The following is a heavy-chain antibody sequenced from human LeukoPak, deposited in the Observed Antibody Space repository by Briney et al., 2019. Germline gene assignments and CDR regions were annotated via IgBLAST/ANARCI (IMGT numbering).Heavy chain of an antibody. J-gene: IGHJ4*02. D-gene: IGHD5-12*01. CDR2: IYYSGST. CDR3: GRDSGYDWESFYDY. Sequence: SETLSLTCTASGGSISRYYWSWIRQPPGKGLEWIGYIYYSGSTNYDPSLRSRVTISVDTSKNQFSLKLSSVTAADTAVYYCGRDSGYDWESFYDYWGQGTLVTVSS. V-gene: IGHV4-59*01. CDR1: GGSISRYY.